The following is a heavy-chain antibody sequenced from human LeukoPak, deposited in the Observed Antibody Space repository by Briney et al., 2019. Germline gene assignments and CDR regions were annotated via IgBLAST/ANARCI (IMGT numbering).Heavy chain of an antibody. Sequence: GGSLRLSCAASVFTLRSYWRRWGRQAPGEGLLWGSRINTDRRSTSYADSVKRRFTISRDNAKNTLFLQMIIIRAQDTAVYICARGRGLVDYWGQGTLVTVSS. J-gene: IGHJ4*02. V-gene: IGHV3-74*01. CDR1: VFTLRSYW. CDR2: INTDRRST. CDR3: ARGRGLVDY.